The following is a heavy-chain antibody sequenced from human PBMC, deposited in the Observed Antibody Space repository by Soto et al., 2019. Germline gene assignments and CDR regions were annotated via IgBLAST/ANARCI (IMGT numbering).Heavy chain of an antibody. V-gene: IGHV4-39*01. D-gene: IGHD3-3*01. J-gene: IGHJ5*02. Sequence: QLQLQESGPVLVKPSETLSLTCTVSGGSISSSSYYWGWIRQPPGKGLEWIGCIYYSGSTYYNPSLKSRVTISVDTSKNQFSLKLSSVTAADTAVYYCARSSLYYDFWSGYPPNNWFDPWGKGTLVTVSS. CDR1: GGSISSSSYY. CDR2: IYYSGST. CDR3: ARSSLYYDFWSGYPPNNWFDP.